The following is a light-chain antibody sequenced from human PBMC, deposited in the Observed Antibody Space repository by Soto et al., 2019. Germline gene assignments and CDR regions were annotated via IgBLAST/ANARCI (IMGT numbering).Light chain of an antibody. CDR3: QQCDSSLT. V-gene: IGKV3-20*01. Sequence: EIVLTQSPGTLSLSPGEGATLSCRTRQSVSSSYLAWYQQKPGQAPRLLIYGASRRATGIPDRFSGSGSGTVFTLTISRLEPEDFAVYYCQQCDSSLTFGGGTKVEIQ. CDR2: GAS. J-gene: IGKJ4*01. CDR1: QSVSSSY.